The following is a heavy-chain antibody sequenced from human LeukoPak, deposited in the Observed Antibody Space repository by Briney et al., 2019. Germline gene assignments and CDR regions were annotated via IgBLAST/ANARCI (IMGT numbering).Heavy chain of an antibody. J-gene: IGHJ4*02. CDR1: GFTFSSYW. Sequence: PGGSLRLSCAASGFTFSSYWMHWVRHAPGQGLVWVSRINRDGISTSYADSVKGRFTISRDNAKNTLYLQMNSLRADDTAVYFCARPVDTAMPNGFDYWGQGTLVTVSS. CDR3: ARPVDTAMPNGFDY. V-gene: IGHV3-74*01. D-gene: IGHD5-18*01. CDR2: INRDGIST.